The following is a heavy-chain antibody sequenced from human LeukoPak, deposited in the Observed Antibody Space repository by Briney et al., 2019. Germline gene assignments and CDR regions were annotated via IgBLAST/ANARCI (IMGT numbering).Heavy chain of an antibody. V-gene: IGHV3-11*01. D-gene: IGHD1-1*01. CDR3: ARSSRQKLEHYDYYYIDV. J-gene: IGHJ6*03. CDR2: TSSRGDIT. CDR1: GFTFSDCF. Sequence: GGSVRLSCAASGFTFSDCFMRWIRQAPGGGREGITYTSSRGDITYYADSVKGRFTISRDNARNSLYLQMNSRRAEDTALYYCARSSRQKLEHYDYYYIDVWGKGTTVTVSS.